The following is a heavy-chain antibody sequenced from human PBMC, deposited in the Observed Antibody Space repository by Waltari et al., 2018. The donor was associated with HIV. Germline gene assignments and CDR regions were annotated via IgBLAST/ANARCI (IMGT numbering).Heavy chain of an antibody. CDR1: GYTFSSNW. J-gene: IGHJ6*02. CDR2: IFPVDSDT. CDR3: ARQRTYAMDV. Sequence: EVQLVQSGAEVKKPGESLKISCKVSGYTFSSNWIGWVRQMPGKGLEGVGIIFPVDSDTRYSPSFQGQVTISVDKSISTAYLQWTSLKASDTAKYYCARQRTYAMDVWGQGTTVTVSS. V-gene: IGHV5-51*01.